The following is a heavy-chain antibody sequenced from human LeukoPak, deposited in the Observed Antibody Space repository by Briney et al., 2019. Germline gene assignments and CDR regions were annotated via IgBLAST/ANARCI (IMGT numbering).Heavy chain of an antibody. V-gene: IGHV3-74*01. Sequence: PGGSLRLSCAASGFTFSSYWMHWVRQAPGKGLVWVSRINPDGSTTSYADSVKGRFTISRDSAKNTLYLQMNSLRAEDTAVYYCAIVSVGRYYFDNWGQGTPVTVS. CDR2: INPDGSTT. D-gene: IGHD3-3*02. CDR3: AIVSVGRYYFDN. CDR1: GFTFSSYW. J-gene: IGHJ4*02.